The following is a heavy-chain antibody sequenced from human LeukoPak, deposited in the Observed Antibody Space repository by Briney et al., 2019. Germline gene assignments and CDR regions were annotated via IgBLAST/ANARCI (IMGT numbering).Heavy chain of an antibody. CDR2: IYHSGNT. Sequence: SETLSLTCTVSGYSISSGYYWGWIRPPPGKGLEWIANIYHSGNTYYNPSLKSRVTISVDTSKNQFSLKLSSVTAADTAVYYCARGTGIEGAGKVWFAPGGQGTRVPVSS. V-gene: IGHV4-38-2*02. CDR3: ARGTGIEGAGKVWFAP. CDR1: GYSISSGYY. J-gene: IGHJ5*02. D-gene: IGHD6-19*01.